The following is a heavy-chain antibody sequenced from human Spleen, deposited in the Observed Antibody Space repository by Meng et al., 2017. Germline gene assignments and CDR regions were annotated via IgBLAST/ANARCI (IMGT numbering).Heavy chain of an antibody. D-gene: IGHD6-19*01. J-gene: IGHJ4*02. V-gene: IGHV4-4*07. CDR1: AGSISDYY. CDR3: ARSQPPSGRLDY. CDR2: ILTSGST. Sequence: SETLSLTCAVSAGSISDYYWSWIRQPAGKGLEWIGRILTSGSTNYNPPLKSRVTMSVDTSKHQFSLKLNSVTAADAAVYYCARSQPPSGRLDYWGQGTLVTVSS.